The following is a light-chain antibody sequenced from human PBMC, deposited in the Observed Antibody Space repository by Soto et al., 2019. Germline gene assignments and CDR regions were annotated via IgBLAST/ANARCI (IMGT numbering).Light chain of an antibody. CDR1: QGIGDT. CDR3: QQYGSSPLIT. CDR2: DTS. J-gene: IGKJ5*01. V-gene: IGKV3-20*01. Sequence: EVVMTQSPATLSVSPGEGVTLSCRASQGIGDTLAWYQHKPGQTPRLLIYDTSTRATGVPDRFSGSGSGTDFTLTISRLEPEDFAVYHCQQYGSSPLITFGQGTRLEIK.